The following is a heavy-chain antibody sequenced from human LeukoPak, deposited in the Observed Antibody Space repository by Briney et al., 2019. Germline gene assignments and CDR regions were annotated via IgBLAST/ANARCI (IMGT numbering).Heavy chain of an antibody. J-gene: IGHJ3*02. CDR1: GGTSSSYT. D-gene: IGHD2-8*01. Sequence: ASVKVSCKASGGTSSSYTISWVRQAPGQGLEWMGRIIPIDGVENYAQKFQGRVTITADKLTSTAYMELSSLRSEDTAVYYCARALDCTNGVCFGDGAFDIWGQGTMVTVSS. CDR2: IIPIDGVE. V-gene: IGHV1-69*02. CDR3: ARALDCTNGVCFGDGAFDI.